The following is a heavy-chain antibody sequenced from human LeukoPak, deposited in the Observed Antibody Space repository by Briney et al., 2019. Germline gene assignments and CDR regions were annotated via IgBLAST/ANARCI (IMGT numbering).Heavy chain of an antibody. CDR1: GGSFGGYF. V-gene: IGHV4-34*01. J-gene: IGHJ3*02. CDR3: ARGPGHDAFDI. D-gene: IGHD2-8*02. Sequence: SETLSLTCAVYGGSFGGYFWTWIRQPPGKGLEWIGEINHSGSTNYNPSLKSRVTISVDKSKNQFSLKLSSVTAADTAVYYCARGPGHDAFDIWGQGTMVTVSS. CDR2: INHSGST.